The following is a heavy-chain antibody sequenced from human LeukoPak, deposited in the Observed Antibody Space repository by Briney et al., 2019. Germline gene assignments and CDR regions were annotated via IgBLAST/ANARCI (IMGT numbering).Heavy chain of an antibody. Sequence: SVKVSCKASGGTFSSYAISWVRQAPGQGLEWMGGIIPIFGTANYAQKFQGRVTITADKSTSTAYMELSSLRSEDAAVYYCARDSRRCSSTSCYWGWFDPWGQGTLVTVSS. CDR2: IIPIFGTA. CDR1: GGTFSSYA. J-gene: IGHJ5*02. D-gene: IGHD2-2*01. CDR3: ARDSRRCSSTSCYWGWFDP. V-gene: IGHV1-69*06.